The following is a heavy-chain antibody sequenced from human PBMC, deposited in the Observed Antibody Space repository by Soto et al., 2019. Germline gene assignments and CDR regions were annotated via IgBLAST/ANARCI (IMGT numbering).Heavy chain of an antibody. J-gene: IGHJ4*02. CDR3: ARGHYGSPTGSFDR. CDR2: SYSGGST. Sequence: EVQLVESGGGLVQPGGSLRLSCAASGFTVSSNYMSWVRQAPGKGLEWVSVSYSGGSTYYADSVKGRFTISRDNSKDTLYLQLNSLLAEDTAGYYFARGHYGSPTGSFDRWGQGTLVTVSS. V-gene: IGHV3-66*01. D-gene: IGHD3-10*01. CDR1: GFTVSSNY.